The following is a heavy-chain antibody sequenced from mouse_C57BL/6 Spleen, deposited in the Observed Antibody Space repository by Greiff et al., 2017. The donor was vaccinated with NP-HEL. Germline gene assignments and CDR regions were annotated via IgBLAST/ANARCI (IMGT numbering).Heavy chain of an antibody. CDR1: GYTFTSYG. J-gene: IGHJ1*03. CDR2: IYPCNGYT. CDR3: ARSGSNNRYFDV. V-gene: IGHV1-59*01. Sequence: VQLQQPGAELVRPGTSVKLSCKASGYTFTSYGIHWVKQRPGQGLEWIGEIYPCNGYTNYNEKFKGKATLTADKSSSTAYMQLSSLTSEDSAVYYCARSGSNNRYFDVWGTGTTVTVSS. D-gene: IGHD1-1*02.